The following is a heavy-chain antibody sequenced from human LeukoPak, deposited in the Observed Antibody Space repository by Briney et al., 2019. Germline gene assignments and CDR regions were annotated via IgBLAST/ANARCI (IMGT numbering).Heavy chain of an antibody. V-gene: IGHV3-21*01. CDR1: GFTFSSYS. CDR3: AIHPPKDTKIIVTPGAFDI. CDR2: ISSSSSYI. J-gene: IGHJ3*02. D-gene: IGHD3-22*01. Sequence: KPGGSLRLSCAASGFTFSSYSMNWVRQAPGKGLEWVSSISSSSSYIYYADSVKGRFTISRVHAKNSLYLQMNSLRAEDQAVHYFAIHPPKDTKIIVTPGAFDILGQGTMVTVSS.